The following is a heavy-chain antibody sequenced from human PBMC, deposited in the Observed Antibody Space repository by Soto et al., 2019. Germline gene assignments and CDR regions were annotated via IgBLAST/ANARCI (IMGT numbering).Heavy chain of an antibody. D-gene: IGHD6-13*01. CDR1: GGSVRGYY. Sequence: SETLSLTCAVYGGSVRGYYWSWIRQPPGKGLEWIGEINHSGSTNYNPSLKSRVTISVDTSKNQFSLKLSSVTAADTAVYYCARGGPTGIAAAATGWFDPLGQGTLVTVSS. CDR3: ARGGPTGIAAAATGWFDP. CDR2: INHSGST. V-gene: IGHV4-34*01. J-gene: IGHJ5*02.